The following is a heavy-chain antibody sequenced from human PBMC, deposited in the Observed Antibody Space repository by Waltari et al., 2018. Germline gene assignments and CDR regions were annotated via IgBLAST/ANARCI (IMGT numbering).Heavy chain of an antibody. J-gene: IGHJ6*02. CDR2: IIPILGIA. D-gene: IGHD2-15*01. Sequence: QVQLVQSGAEVKKPGSSVKVSCKASGGTFSSYAISWVRQAPGQGLEWTGGIIPILGIANYEQKVQGRVTSTADESTSTAYMELSSLRSEDTAVYYCARACGGSCYYYYYGMDVWGQGTTVTVSS. CDR3: ARACGGSCYYYYYGMDV. V-gene: IGHV1-69*04. CDR1: GGTFSSYA.